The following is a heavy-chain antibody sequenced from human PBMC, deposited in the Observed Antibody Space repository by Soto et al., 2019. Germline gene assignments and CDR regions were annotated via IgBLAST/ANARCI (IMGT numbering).Heavy chain of an antibody. V-gene: IGHV1-69*02. J-gene: IGHJ6*03. CDR2: IIPILGIA. CDR1: GGTFSSYT. CDR3: ARGRSYGDYHYYYYYYMDV. D-gene: IGHD4-17*01. Sequence: ASVKVSCKASGGTFSSYTISWVRQAPGQGLEWMGRIIPILGIANYAQKFQGRVTITADKSTSTAYMELSSLRSEDTAVYYCARGRSYGDYHYYYYYYMDVWGKGTTVTVSS.